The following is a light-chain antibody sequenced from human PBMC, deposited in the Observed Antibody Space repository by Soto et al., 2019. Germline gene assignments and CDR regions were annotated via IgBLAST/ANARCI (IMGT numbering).Light chain of an antibody. J-gene: IGKJ1*01. V-gene: IGKV3-20*01. CDR2: GAS. CDR3: QQYAGTPRT. Sequence: EIVLTQSPGTLSVSPGERATLSCRASQSVSSNNLAWYQQKPGQAPRLLIYGASSRATGIPDRFTGSGSGTDVTLTIIGLEPEDFAVFYCQQYAGTPRTFGQGTKVEFK. CDR1: QSVSSNN.